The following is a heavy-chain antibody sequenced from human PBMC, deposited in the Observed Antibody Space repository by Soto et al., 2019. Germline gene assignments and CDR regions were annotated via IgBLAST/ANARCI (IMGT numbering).Heavy chain of an antibody. Sequence: PSQTLSLTCAISGDSVSSNSAAWNWIRQSPSRGLEWLGRTYYRSKWYNDYAVSVKSRITINPDTSKNQFSLQLNSVTPEDTAVYFCARHSFQNVVGEIDAPLNWFDPWGQGTLVTVSS. CDR2: TYYRSKWYN. D-gene: IGHD2-15*01. J-gene: IGHJ5*02. CDR3: ARHSFQNVVGEIDAPLNWFDP. V-gene: IGHV6-1*01. CDR1: GDSVSSNSAA.